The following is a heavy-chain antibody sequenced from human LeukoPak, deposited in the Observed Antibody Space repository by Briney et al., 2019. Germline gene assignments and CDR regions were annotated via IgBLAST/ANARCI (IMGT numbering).Heavy chain of an antibody. CDR2: IRYDGSNE. CDR1: GFTFNTYG. Sequence: GGSLRLSCAASGFTFNTYGMHWVRQAPGKGLEWVSFIRYDGSNECYADSVKGRFTISRDNSKNTLYLQMNSLRPEDTAVYYCAKEGYYYLDVWGKRTTVT. V-gene: IGHV3-30*02. CDR3: AKEGYYYLDV. J-gene: IGHJ6*03.